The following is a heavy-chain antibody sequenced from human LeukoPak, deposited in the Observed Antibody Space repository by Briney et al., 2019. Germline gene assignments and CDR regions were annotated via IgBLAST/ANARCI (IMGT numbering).Heavy chain of an antibody. J-gene: IGHJ4*02. CDR1: GYTFTGYY. CDR2: INPNSGGT. V-gene: IGHV1-2*02. D-gene: IGHD3-10*01. Sequence: GASVKVSCKASGYTFTGYYMHWVRQAPGQGLEWMGWINPNSGGTNYAQKFQGRVTMTRDTSISTAYMELSRLRSDDTAVYYCARDPRRITMVLDHWGQGTLVTVSS. CDR3: ARDPRRITMVLDH.